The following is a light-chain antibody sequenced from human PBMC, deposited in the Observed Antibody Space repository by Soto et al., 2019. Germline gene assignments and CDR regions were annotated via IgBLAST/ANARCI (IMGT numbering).Light chain of an antibody. CDR3: HKYNDWPWT. V-gene: IGKV3-15*01. Sequence: ILMTQSPATLSVSPGERGTLSCRASQSVSSNLAWYQQKPGQAPRLLIYGASTRATGIPARFSGSGSGTDFTLTISSLQSEDFAVYYCHKYNDWPWTLGQGTKV. CDR1: QSVSSN. CDR2: GAS. J-gene: IGKJ1*01.